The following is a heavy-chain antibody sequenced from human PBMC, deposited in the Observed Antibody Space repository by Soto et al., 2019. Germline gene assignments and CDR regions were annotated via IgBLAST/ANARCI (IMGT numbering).Heavy chain of an antibody. CDR3: AKDQGGITMIVVVILYFDY. D-gene: IGHD3-22*01. J-gene: IGHJ4*02. CDR2: ISGSGGST. Sequence: PGGSLRLSCAASGFTFSSYAMSWVRQAPGKGLEWVSAISGSGGSTYYADSVKGRFTISRDNSKNTLYLQMNSLRAEDTAVYYCAKDQGGITMIVVVILYFDYWGQGTLVTVSS. V-gene: IGHV3-23*01. CDR1: GFTFSSYA.